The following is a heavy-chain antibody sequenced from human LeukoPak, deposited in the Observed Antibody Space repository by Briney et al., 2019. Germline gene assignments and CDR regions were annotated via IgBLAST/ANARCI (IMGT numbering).Heavy chain of an antibody. J-gene: IGHJ4*02. CDR3: IKEKQWPATLDY. Sequence: QPVVPLILSCTTSGITFDDYAMHWVRQTPAKGLERVSLISGDGSRTYYADSVKGRFTISRDNSKNSLYLQMNSLRTEDNAFYYCIKEKQWPATLDYWGQGTLVTVSS. D-gene: IGHD6-19*01. V-gene: IGHV3-43*02. CDR1: GITFDDYA. CDR2: ISGDGSRT.